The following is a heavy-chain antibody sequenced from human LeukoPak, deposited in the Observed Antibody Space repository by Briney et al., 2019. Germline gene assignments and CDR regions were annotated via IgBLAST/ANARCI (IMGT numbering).Heavy chain of an antibody. J-gene: IGHJ6*02. CDR3: ARGPIETAVSWYYGMDV. CDR2: ISSSSRYT. D-gene: IGHD3-16*02. V-gene: IGHV3-11*05. CDR1: GFTFSDYY. Sequence: GGSRRLSCAASGFTFSDYYMSWIRQAPGKGLEWVSYISSSSRYTNYADSVKGRFTISRDNAKNSLYLQMNSLRAEDTAVYYCARGPIETAVSWYYGMDVWGQGTTVIVSS.